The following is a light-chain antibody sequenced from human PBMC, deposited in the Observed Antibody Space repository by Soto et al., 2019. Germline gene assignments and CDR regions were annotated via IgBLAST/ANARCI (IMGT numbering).Light chain of an antibody. V-gene: IGKV1-6*01. J-gene: IGKJ2*01. Sequence: AIQMTQAPSSLSASVGDRVTITCRASQGISNDLAWYQQKPGKAPKLLIYAASSLQSGVPPRFSGSGSGTDFTLTISSLQPEDFAAYFCLQDYNFPYTFGQGTKLEIK. CDR3: LQDYNFPYT. CDR2: AAS. CDR1: QGISND.